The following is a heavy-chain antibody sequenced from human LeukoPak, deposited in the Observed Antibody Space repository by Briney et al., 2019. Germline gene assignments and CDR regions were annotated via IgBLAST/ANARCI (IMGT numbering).Heavy chain of an antibody. CDR2: IYHSGST. J-gene: IGHJ4*02. CDR1: GGSLSSSNW. Sequence: SETLSLTCAVSGGSLSSSNWWSWVRQPPGKGLEWIGEIYHSGSTNYNPSLKSRVTISVDKSKNQFSLKLSSVTAADTAVYYCARDGHTVTAPFDYWGQGTLVTVSS. D-gene: IGHD4-17*01. CDR3: ARDGHTVTAPFDY. V-gene: IGHV4-4*02.